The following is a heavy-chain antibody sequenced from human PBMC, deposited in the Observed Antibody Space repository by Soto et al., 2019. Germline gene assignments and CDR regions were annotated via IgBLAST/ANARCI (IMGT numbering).Heavy chain of an antibody. CDR1: GFPFSRYA. CDR2: ISSDGSKK. V-gene: IGHV3-30-3*01. CDR3: ARAVSRRYSIGWEQFDS. J-gene: IGHJ5*01. Sequence: LRLSCAASGFPFSRYAMHWMGQAPGRGVEWVSIISSDGSKKYSADSVKGRFTVSRDNSKNTLYLQMNSLRLEDTAVYYCARAVSRRYSIGWEQFDSWGQGTLVTDSS. D-gene: IGHD6-19*01.